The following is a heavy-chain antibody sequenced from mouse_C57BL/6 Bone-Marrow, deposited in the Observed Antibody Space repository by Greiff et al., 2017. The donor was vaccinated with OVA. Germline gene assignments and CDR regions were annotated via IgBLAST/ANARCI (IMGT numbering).Heavy chain of an antibody. CDR1: GYAFTNYL. J-gene: IGHJ3*01. D-gene: IGHD2-4*01. CDR2: INPGSGGT. Sequence: VQGVESGAELVRPGTSVKVSCKASGYAFTNYLIEWVKQRPGQGLEWIGVINPGSGGTNYNEKFKGKATLTADKSSSTAYMQLSSLTSEDSAVYFCARGGGLRRGFAYWGQGTLVTVSA. V-gene: IGHV1-54*01. CDR3: ARGGGLRRGFAY.